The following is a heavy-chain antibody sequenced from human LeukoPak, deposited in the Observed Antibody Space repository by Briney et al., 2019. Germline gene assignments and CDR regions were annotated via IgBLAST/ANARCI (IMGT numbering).Heavy chain of an antibody. V-gene: IGHV3-30*04. Sequence: GGSLRLSCAASGFTFSSYAMHWVRQAPGKGLEWVAVTSYDGSNKYYADSVKGRFTISRDNSKNTLYLQMNSLRAEDTAVYYCARESGMSGFDYWGQGTLVTVSS. CDR1: GFTFSSYA. CDR2: TSYDGSNK. CDR3: ARESGMSGFDY. D-gene: IGHD1-1*01. J-gene: IGHJ4*02.